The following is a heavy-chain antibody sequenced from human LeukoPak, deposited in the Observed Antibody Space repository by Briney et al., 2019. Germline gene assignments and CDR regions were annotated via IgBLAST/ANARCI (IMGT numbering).Heavy chain of an antibody. J-gene: IGHJ4*02. Sequence: GESLKISCKGSGYSFTSYWIGWVRQMPGKGLEWMGIIYPGDSDTRYSPSFQGQVTISADKSISTAYLQWSSLKASDTAMYYCARQLRGIAAAGTSLGFDYWGQGTLVTVSS. CDR2: IYPGDSDT. CDR1: GYSFTSYW. CDR3: ARQLRGIAAAGTSLGFDY. D-gene: IGHD6-13*01. V-gene: IGHV5-51*01.